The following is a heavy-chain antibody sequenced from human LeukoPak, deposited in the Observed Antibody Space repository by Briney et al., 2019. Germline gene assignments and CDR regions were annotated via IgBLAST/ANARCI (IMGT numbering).Heavy chain of an antibody. V-gene: IGHV3-48*03. D-gene: IGHD2-2*01. CDR2: INGGGTTV. CDR3: ARTLSAASPFDY. J-gene: IGHJ4*02. CDR1: GFIFSTFE. Sequence: PGGSLRLSCAASGFIFSTFEMNWVRQAPGKRPEWLSYINGGGTTVYYADSVKGRFTISRDNAKNSLHLQMNSLRDEDTAVYYCARTLSAASPFDYWGQGTLVTVSS.